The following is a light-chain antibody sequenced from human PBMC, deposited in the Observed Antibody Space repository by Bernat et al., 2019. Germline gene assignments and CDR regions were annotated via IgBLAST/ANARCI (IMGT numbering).Light chain of an antibody. CDR1: RSDVGGYNY. V-gene: IGLV2-11*01. CDR2: DVS. J-gene: IGLJ2*01. CDR3: ASFAGSFKFI. Sequence: QSALAQPRSVSGSPGQSVVISCTGTRSDVGGYNYVSWYQHHTGKAPKVILYDVSKRPSGVPDRFSGSKFGSTASLTISGLQAEDEANYYCASFAGSFKFIFGGGTELTVL.